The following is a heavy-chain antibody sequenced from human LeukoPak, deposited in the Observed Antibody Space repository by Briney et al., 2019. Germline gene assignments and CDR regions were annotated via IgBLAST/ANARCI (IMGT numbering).Heavy chain of an antibody. CDR3: ARAAEGIRYFDWFQNTDYYYYYMEV. J-gene: IGHJ6*03. V-gene: IGHV1-2*06. Sequence: ASVKVSCKASGYTFTGYYMHWVRQAPGQGLEWMGRINPNSGGTHYAQKFQGRVTMTRDTYISTAHRELSRVRSDDTAVYSCARAAEGIRYFDWFQNTDYYYYYMEVWGKGTTVTVSS. D-gene: IGHD3-9*01. CDR1: GYTFTGYY. CDR2: INPNSGGT.